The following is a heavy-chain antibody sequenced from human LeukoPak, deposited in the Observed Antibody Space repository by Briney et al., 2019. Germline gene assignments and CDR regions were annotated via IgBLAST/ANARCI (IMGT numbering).Heavy chain of an antibody. Sequence: SQTLSLTCTVSGGSIGSGAYYWTWIRQPPGKGLEWFGYIFHSGVTSYNPSLKSRVTISVDTSKNQFSLTLTSVTAADTAVYYCASQRGPYRTSVFDYWGQGTLVTVSS. J-gene: IGHJ4*02. D-gene: IGHD3-16*01. CDR1: GGSIGSGAYY. V-gene: IGHV4-30-2*01. CDR2: IFHSGVT. CDR3: ASQRGPYRTSVFDY.